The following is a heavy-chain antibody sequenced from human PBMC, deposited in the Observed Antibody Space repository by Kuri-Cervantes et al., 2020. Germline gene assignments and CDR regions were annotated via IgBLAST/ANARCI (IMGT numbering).Heavy chain of an antibody. Sequence: WGSLSLSCAASGFTFSDYYMSWIRQAPGKGLEWVSYISSSGSTISYADSVKGRFTISRDNAKNSLYLQMNSLRAEDTAVYYGARVVRSWLLRQNWFDPWGQGTLVTVSS. CDR1: GFTFSDYY. D-gene: IGHD3-22*01. J-gene: IGHJ5*02. CDR2: ISSSGSTI. CDR3: ARVVRSWLLRQNWFDP. V-gene: IGHV3-11*01.